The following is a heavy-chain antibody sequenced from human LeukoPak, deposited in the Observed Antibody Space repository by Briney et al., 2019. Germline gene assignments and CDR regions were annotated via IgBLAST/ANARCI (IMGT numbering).Heavy chain of an antibody. CDR1: GFTFSSYE. J-gene: IGHJ6*02. Sequence: SGGSLRLSCAASGFTFSSYEMNWVRQAPGKGLEWVSYISSSGSTIYYADSVKGRFTISRDNAKNSLYLQMNSLRAEDTAVYYCARVKGDLYYYYGMDVWGQGTKVTVSS. CDR2: ISSSGSTI. V-gene: IGHV3-48*03. CDR3: ARVKGDLYYYYGMDV. D-gene: IGHD2-21*01.